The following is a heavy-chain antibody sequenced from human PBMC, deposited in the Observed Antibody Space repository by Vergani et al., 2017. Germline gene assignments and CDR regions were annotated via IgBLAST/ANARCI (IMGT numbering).Heavy chain of an antibody. CDR3: AKDANSVVVPAGGDY. Sequence: EVQLLESGGDLVQPGGSLRLSCAASGFSFTTYAMSWVRQAPGKGLEWVSTINTNGDYTRYGDSVKGRFTISRDNSKSTLYLQMNSLRAEDTAVYYCAKDANSVVVPAGGDYWGQGTLVTVSS. CDR1: GFSFTTYA. D-gene: IGHD2-2*01. CDR2: INTNGDYT. V-gene: IGHV3-23*01. J-gene: IGHJ4*02.